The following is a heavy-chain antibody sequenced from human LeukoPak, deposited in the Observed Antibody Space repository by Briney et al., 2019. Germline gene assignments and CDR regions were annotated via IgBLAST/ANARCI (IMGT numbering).Heavy chain of an antibody. V-gene: IGHV4-59*01. CDR2: IYYSGST. Sequence: PSEALSLTSTEPGGSISSYYWSWIRQPLRKGGEWIGYIYYSGSTNYNPSLKRRVTISVDTSNNQFSLKLSTLTAADTAVYYCARDGNYGDFFDYCGQRTLVIAS. CDR3: ARDGNYGDFFDY. D-gene: IGHD4-17*01. CDR1: GGSISSYY. J-gene: IGHJ4*02.